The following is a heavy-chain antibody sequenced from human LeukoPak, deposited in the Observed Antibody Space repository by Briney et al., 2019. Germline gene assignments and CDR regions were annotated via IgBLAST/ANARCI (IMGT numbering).Heavy chain of an antibody. D-gene: IGHD1-26*01. CDR2: IYYSGST. Sequence: SETLSPTCTVSGGSISSYYWSWIRQPPGKGLEWIGYIYYSGSTNYNPSLKSRVTISVDTSKNQFSLKLSSVTAADTAVYYCARRSVGAIRPFDYWGQGTLVTVSS. V-gene: IGHV4-59*08. CDR1: GGSISSYY. CDR3: ARRSVGAIRPFDY. J-gene: IGHJ4*02.